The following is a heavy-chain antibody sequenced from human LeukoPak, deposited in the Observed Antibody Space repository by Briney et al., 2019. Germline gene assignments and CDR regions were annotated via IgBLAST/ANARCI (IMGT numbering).Heavy chain of an antibody. CDR3: ARCKRWGSYKANDAFDI. CDR1: GYTFTSYG. V-gene: IGHV1-18*01. CDR2: ISAYNGIT. J-gene: IGHJ3*02. Sequence: ASVKVSCKASGYTFTSYGISWVRQAPGQGLEWMGWISAYNGITNYAQKLQGRVTMTTDTSTSTAYMELRSLRSDDTAVYYCARCKRWGSYKANDAFDIWGQGTMVTVSS. D-gene: IGHD1-26*01.